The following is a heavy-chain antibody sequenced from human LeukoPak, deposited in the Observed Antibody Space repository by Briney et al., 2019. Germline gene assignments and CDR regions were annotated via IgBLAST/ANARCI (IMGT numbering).Heavy chain of an antibody. CDR2: ISDDSGST. V-gene: IGHV3-23*01. J-gene: IGHJ4*02. CDR1: ELMFSSYA. Sequence: GGSLRLSCAASELMFSSYAMSWVRQAPGKGLEWVSGISDDSGSTYYADSVRGRFTISRDNSKNTLYLQMNSLRVEDTAIYYCARGARDCSGGSCYVYWGQGTLVTVSS. CDR3: ARGARDCSGGSCYVY. D-gene: IGHD2-15*01.